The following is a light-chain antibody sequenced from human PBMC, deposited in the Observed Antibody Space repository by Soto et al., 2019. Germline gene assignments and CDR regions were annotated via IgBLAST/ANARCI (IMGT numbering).Light chain of an antibody. J-gene: IGKJ4*01. CDR1: QSISGY. V-gene: IGKV1-39*01. CDR2: AAS. CDR3: QQSYNTPALT. Sequence: DIQMTQSPSSLSASVGDRVTITCRASQSISGYLNWYQQKPGKAPKLLIYAASSLQSGVPSRFSGSGSGTDFSLTISSLQPEDFATYYCQQSYNTPALTFGGGSKVEIK.